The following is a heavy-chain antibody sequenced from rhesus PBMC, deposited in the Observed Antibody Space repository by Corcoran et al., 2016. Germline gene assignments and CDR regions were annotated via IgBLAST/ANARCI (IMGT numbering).Heavy chain of an antibody. J-gene: IGHJ6*01. CDR1: VVSISDSYR. D-gene: IGHD6S26*01. V-gene: IGHV4S10*01. CDR3: ARAVGQRLVREYGLDS. CDR2: IYFSSTST. Sequence: QVQLQKSGPGVMKPSDTLSLTCAVSVVSISDSYRWIWIRQPPGNVLVWIGYIYFSSTSTNYNPSLKSRVTISKYTSKNRFSLKRSSVTAADTAVYYCARAVGQRLVREYGLDSWGQGVVVTVSS.